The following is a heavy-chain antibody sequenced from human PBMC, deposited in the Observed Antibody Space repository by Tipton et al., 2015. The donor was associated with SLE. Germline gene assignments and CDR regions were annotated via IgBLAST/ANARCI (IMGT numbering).Heavy chain of an antibody. J-gene: IGHJ4*02. CDR3: ARRHYSGPFAS. CDR2: IFYTGST. CDR1: GGSITSSSD. Sequence: TLSLTCTVSGGSITSSSDWTWIRQPPGRGLEWIGSIFYTGSTYYNPSLNSRVSFSIDTSENHFSLRLNSMTAADTAVYYCARRHYSGPFASWGQGTLVTVSS. V-gene: IGHV4-39*07. D-gene: IGHD5-12*01.